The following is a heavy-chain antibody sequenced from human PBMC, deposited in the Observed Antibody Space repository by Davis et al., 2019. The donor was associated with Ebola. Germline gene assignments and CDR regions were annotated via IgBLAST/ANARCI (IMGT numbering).Heavy chain of an antibody. D-gene: IGHD6-6*01. CDR3: ARGSSSYYYYYYYMDV. J-gene: IGHJ6*03. CDR2: IYYSGST. Sequence: PGGSLRLSCTVSGGSISSHYWTWIRQPPGKGLEWIGYIYYSGSTNYNPSLKSRVTISVDTSKNQFSLKLSSVTAADTAVYYCARGSSSYYYYYYYMDVWGKGTTVTVSS. CDR1: GGSISSHY. V-gene: IGHV4-59*11.